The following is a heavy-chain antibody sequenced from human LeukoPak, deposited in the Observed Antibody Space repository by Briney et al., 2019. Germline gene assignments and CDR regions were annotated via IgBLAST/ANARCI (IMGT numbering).Heavy chain of an antibody. CDR1: GFIFSSYG. J-gene: IGHJ4*02. Sequence: GGSLRLSRAASGFIFSSYGMHWVRQAPGKGLEWVSYISSSGSTIYYADSVKGRFTISRDNAKNSLYLQMNSLRAEDTAVYYCARSPTGSGWYYFDYWGQGTLVTVSS. CDR2: ISSSGSTI. V-gene: IGHV3-48*04. CDR3: ARSPTGSGWYYFDY. D-gene: IGHD6-19*01.